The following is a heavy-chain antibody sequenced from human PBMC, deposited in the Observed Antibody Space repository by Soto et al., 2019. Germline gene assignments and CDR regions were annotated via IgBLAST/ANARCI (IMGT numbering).Heavy chain of an antibody. V-gene: IGHV4-59*01. D-gene: IGHD1-26*01. CDR1: GGSINSYY. Sequence: SSETLSLTCTVSGGSINSYYWSWIRQPPGKGLEWIGYIYYSGSTNYNPSLMSRVTISVDTSKNQFSLKLSSVTAADTAVYYCARGTGGVDYWGQGTLVTSPQ. J-gene: IGHJ4*02. CDR3: ARGTGGVDY. CDR2: IYYSGST.